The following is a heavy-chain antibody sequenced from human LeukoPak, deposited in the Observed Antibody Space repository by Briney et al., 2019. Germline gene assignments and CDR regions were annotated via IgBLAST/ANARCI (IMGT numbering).Heavy chain of an antibody. CDR2: IYYSGST. Sequence: PSETLSLTCTVSGGSISGYYRSWIRQPPGKGLEWIGYIYYSGSTNYNPSLKSRVTISVDTSKNQFSLKLSSVTAADTAVYYCAREIGNDFWSGYSPLVAFDIWGQGTMVTVSS. D-gene: IGHD3-3*01. CDR3: AREIGNDFWSGYSPLVAFDI. V-gene: IGHV4-59*01. CDR1: GGSISGYY. J-gene: IGHJ3*02.